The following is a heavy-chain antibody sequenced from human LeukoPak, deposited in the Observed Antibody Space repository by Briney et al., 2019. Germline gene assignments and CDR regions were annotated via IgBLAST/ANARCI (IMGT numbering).Heavy chain of an antibody. V-gene: IGHV3-30*18. CDR2: ISYDGSNK. Sequence: GGSLRLSCAASGFTFRNAWMSWVRQAPGKGLEWVAVISYDGSNKYYADSVKGRFTISRDNSKNTPYLQMNSLRAEDTAVYYCAKDWELLDYWGQGTLVTVSS. CDR3: AKDWELLDY. J-gene: IGHJ4*02. CDR1: GFTFRNAW. D-gene: IGHD1-26*01.